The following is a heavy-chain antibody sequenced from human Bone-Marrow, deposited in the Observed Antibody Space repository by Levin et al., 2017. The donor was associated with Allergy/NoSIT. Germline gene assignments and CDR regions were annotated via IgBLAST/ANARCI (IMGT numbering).Heavy chain of an antibody. CDR3: ARDLGDSSSSLDP. D-gene: IGHD6-6*01. J-gene: IGHJ5*02. CDR2: IKSDGSTT. V-gene: IGHV3-74*01. CDR1: GFTFSDYW. Sequence: PGGSLRLSCAASGFTFSDYWMHWVRQAPGKGLVWVSRIKSDGSTTGYADSVKGRMTISRDNAKNTLYLQMNSLRVEDTAVYYCARDLGDSSSSLDPWGQGTLVTVSS.